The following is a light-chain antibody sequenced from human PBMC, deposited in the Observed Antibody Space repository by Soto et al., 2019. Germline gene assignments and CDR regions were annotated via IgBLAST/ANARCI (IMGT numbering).Light chain of an antibody. J-gene: IGLJ3*02. V-gene: IGLV1-47*01. CDR1: SSNIGSNY. CDR3: AAWDVRLSGWV. Sequence: QSVLTQPPSASGTPGQRVTISCSGSSSNIGSNYVYWYQQLPGTAPKLLIYRNNQRPSGVPDRFSGSKSGTSASLAISGLRSEDEADYYCAAWDVRLSGWVFGGGTKLTVL. CDR2: RNN.